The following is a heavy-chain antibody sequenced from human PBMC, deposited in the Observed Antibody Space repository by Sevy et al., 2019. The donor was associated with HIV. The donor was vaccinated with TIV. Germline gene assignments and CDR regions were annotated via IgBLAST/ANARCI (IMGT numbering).Heavy chain of an antibody. D-gene: IGHD5-18*01. J-gene: IGHJ6*02. CDR1: GFTFSNAW. V-gene: IGHV3-15*01. CDR3: TTDWGDSGEDTAVTYYYYGMDV. Sequence: GGSLRLPCAASGFTFSNAWMSWVRQAPGKGLEWVGRIKSKTDGGTTDYAAPVKGRFTISRDDSKNTLYLQMNSLKTEDTAVYYCTTDWGDSGEDTAVTYYYYGMDVWGQGTTVTVSS. CDR2: IKSKTDGGTT.